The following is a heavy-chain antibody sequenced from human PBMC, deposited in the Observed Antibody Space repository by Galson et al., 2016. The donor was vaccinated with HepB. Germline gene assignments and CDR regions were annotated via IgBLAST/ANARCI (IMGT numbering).Heavy chain of an antibody. CDR2: IVVGSGNT. CDR3: AAEGLSGSYVGDF. V-gene: IGHV1-58*01. D-gene: IGHD1-26*01. Sequence: SVKVSCKASGFTFTSSAVQWVRQARGQRLEWIGCIVVGSGNTNYALKFQERVTITRDVSTSTAYMELSSLRSEDTAVYYCAAEGLSGSYVGDFWGQGTLVTVSS. J-gene: IGHJ4*02. CDR1: GFTFTSSA.